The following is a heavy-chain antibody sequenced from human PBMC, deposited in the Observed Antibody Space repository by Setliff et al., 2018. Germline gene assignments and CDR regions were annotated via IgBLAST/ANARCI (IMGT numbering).Heavy chain of an antibody. CDR3: RYWSGYYNNDY. CDR1: GGSISSGSYY. Sequence: PSETLSLTCAVSGGSISSGSYYWSWIRQSPGKGLEWIGEINDSGTTNYSPSPKSRVTISLDASTNQFSLKLRSVSAADTAVYYCRYWSGYYNNDYWGQGTLVTVSS. D-gene: IGHD3-3*01. J-gene: IGHJ4*02. V-gene: IGHV4-39*07. CDR2: INDSGTT.